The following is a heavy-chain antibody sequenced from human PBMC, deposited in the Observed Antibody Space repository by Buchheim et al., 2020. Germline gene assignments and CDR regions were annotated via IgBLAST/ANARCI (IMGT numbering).Heavy chain of an antibody. CDR3: ARLPLYYDFWSGYKYYYYGMHV. CDR2: ISSSSSYT. J-gene: IGHJ6*02. CDR1: GFTFSDYY. Sequence: QVQLVESGGGLVKPGGSLRLSCAASGFTFSDYYMSWIRQAPGKGLEWVSYISSSSSYTNYADSVKGRFTISRDNAKNSLYLQMNSLRAEDTAVYYCARLPLYYDFWSGYKYYYYGMHVWGQGTT. D-gene: IGHD3-3*01. V-gene: IGHV3-11*06.